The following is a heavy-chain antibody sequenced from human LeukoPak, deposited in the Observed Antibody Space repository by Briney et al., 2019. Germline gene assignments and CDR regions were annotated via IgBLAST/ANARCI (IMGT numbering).Heavy chain of an antibody. CDR2: TNPITGGT. J-gene: IGHJ4*02. CDR1: GYTFNSYG. V-gene: IGHV1-2*02. D-gene: IGHD2-15*01. CDR3: ARPYCNSRSCHDYFDY. Sequence: GASVKVSCKASGYTFNSYGVNWVRQAPGQGLEWMGWTNPITGGTKYAQRFQGRVTMTRDTSISTVYMELNRLKSDDTAVYYCARPYCNSRSCHDYFDYWGQGTLVTVSS.